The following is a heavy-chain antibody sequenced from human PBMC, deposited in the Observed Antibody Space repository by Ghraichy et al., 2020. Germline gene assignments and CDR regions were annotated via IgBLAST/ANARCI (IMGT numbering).Heavy chain of an antibody. D-gene: IGHD3-16*01. V-gene: IGHV3-23*01. CDR2: ITGNGDNT. Sequence: GGSLRLSFTASGFPFSRFAMTWVRLTPGKGLEWVSAITGNGDNTYYADSVEGRFTVSRDNPNSRMYLQMNSLRVEDTAIYYCASPGVSEYVWGTYHGPCVYWGQGRLVTVSS. CDR1: GFPFSRFA. J-gene: IGHJ4*02. CDR3: ASPGVSEYVWGTYHGPCVY.